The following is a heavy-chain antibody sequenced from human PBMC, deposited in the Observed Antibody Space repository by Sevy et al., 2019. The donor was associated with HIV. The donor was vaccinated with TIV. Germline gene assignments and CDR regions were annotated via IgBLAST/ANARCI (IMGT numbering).Heavy chain of an antibody. J-gene: IGHJ3*02. Sequence: SETLSLTCTVSGGSISSYYWSWIRQPAGKGLEWIGRIYTSGSTNYNPSPKSRVTMSVDTSKNQFSLKLSSVTAADTAVDYCARDRLCDYVWGSYRYRCAFDIWGQGTMVTVSS. D-gene: IGHD3-16*02. CDR3: ARDRLCDYVWGSYRYRCAFDI. V-gene: IGHV4-4*07. CDR1: GGSISSYY. CDR2: IYTSGST.